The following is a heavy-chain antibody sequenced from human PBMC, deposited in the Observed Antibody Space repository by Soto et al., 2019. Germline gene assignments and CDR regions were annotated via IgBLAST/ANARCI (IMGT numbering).Heavy chain of an antibody. CDR2: IIPIFGTA. CDR3: ARESPYYDSSYYGMDV. V-gene: IGHV1-69*13. Sequence: SVKVSCKASGGTFSSYAISWVRQAPGQGLEWMGGIIPIFGTANYAQKFQGRVTITADESTSTAYMELSSLRSEDTAVYYCARESPYYDSSYYGMDVWGQGTTVTGSS. J-gene: IGHJ6*02. D-gene: IGHD3-22*01. CDR1: GGTFSSYA.